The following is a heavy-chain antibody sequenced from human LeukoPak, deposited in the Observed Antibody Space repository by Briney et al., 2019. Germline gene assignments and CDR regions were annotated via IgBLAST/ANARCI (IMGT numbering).Heavy chain of an antibody. CDR3: ARDFLAGPLFDY. CDR2: ISSSSSYI. J-gene: IGHJ4*02. CDR1: GFTFSSYS. D-gene: IGHD2/OR15-2a*01. Sequence: GGSLRLSCAASGFTFSSYSMNWVRQAPGKGLEWVSSISSSSSYIYYADSVKGRFTISRDNAKNSLYLQMNSLRAEDTAVYYRARDFLAGPLFDYWGQGTLVTVSS. V-gene: IGHV3-21*01.